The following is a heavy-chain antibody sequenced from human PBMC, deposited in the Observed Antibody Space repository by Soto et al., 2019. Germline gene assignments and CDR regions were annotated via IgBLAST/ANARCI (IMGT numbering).Heavy chain of an antibody. V-gene: IGHV1-18*01. J-gene: IGHJ5*02. D-gene: IGHD5-12*01. CDR1: GYTFFTHD. CDR2: ISTYSGDT. CDR3: ARHHGPTTSENWLDP. Sequence: GASVKVSCKASGYTFFTHDISWVRQAPGQGLEWMGWISTYSGDTKYAQKFQGRVTMTTDTSTTTAYLELRSLRSDDTAVYYCARHHGPTTSENWLDPWGQGTLVTVSS.